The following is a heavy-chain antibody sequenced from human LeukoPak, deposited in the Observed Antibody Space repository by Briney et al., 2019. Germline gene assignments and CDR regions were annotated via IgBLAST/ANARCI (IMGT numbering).Heavy chain of an antibody. CDR1: GGSISTYY. CDR2: IYYSGST. J-gene: IGHJ3*02. V-gene: IGHV4-59*01. Sequence: PSETLSLTCTVAGGSISTYYWSWLRQPPGKGLEYIEYIYYSGSTNYTPSLKSRVTMSLDTSKNQFSLKLSAVTAADTAVYYCAREEVPHGFDIWGQGTMVTVSS. CDR3: AREEVPHGFDI.